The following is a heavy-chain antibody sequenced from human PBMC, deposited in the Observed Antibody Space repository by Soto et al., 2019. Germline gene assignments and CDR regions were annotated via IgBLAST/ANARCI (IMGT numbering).Heavy chain of an antibody. CDR3: AKDEDWGDY. V-gene: IGHV3-30*18. CDR1: GFTFSSYG. Sequence: QVQLVDSGGGVVQPGRSLRLSCAASGFTFSSYGMHWVRQAPGKGLEWVAVISYDGSNKYYADSVKGRFTISRDSSKNTLYLQMNSLRAEDTAVYYCAKDEDWGDYWGQGTLVTVSS. CDR2: ISYDGSNK. D-gene: IGHD3-16*01. J-gene: IGHJ4*02.